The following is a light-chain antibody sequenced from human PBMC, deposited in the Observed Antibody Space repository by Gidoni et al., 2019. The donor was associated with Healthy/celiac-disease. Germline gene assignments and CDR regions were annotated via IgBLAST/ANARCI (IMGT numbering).Light chain of an antibody. J-gene: IGLJ2*01. V-gene: IGLV2-14*01. Sequence: QSALTQPASVSGSPGQSITLSCTGTSSDVGGYNYVSWYQQHPGKAPKRMIYEVSNRPSGVSNRFSGSKSGNTASLTISGLQAEDEADYYCSSYTSSSTDVVFGGGTKLTVL. CDR2: EVS. CDR1: SSDVGGYNY. CDR3: SSYTSSSTDVV.